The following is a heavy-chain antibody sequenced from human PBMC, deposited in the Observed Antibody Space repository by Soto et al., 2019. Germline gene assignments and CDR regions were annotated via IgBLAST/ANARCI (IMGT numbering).Heavy chain of an antibody. D-gene: IGHD3-3*01. CDR3: ARGGVSTRTFDY. CDR1: GYNFAGYW. J-gene: IGHJ4*02. V-gene: IGHV5-51*01. CDR2: IYPSDSDT. Sequence: PGESLKISCKGSGYNFAGYWIAWVRQMPGKGLELMGIIYPSDSDTKYRPSFQGQVTISADKSISSAYLQWSSLRASDTAMYYCARGGVSTRTFDYWGQGTPVTVSS.